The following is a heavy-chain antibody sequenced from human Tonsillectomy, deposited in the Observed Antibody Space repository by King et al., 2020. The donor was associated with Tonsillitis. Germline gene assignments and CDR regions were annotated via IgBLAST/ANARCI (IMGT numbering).Heavy chain of an antibody. CDR3: ARGLDWSAFDI. Sequence: VQLQESGPGLVKPSETLSLTCSVSGGSISTYYWNWIRQPPGKGLELIGYIYYSGSTNNNPSLKSRVTTSVDTSKNQFSLKLTSVTAADTAVYYCARGLDWSAFDIWGQGTVVIVSS. D-gene: IGHD3/OR15-3a*01. CDR2: IYYSGST. CDR1: GGSISTYY. V-gene: IGHV4-59*01. J-gene: IGHJ3*02.